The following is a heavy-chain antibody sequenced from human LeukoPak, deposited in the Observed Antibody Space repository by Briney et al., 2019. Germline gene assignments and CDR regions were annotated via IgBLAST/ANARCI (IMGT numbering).Heavy chain of an antibody. J-gene: IGHJ6*02. CDR2: ISPNSGGT. CDR1: GYTFTGYY. V-gene: IGHV1-2*02. Sequence: ASVKVSCKASGYTFTGYYMHWVRQAPGQGLEWMGWISPNSGGTNYAQKFQGRVTMTRDTSISTAYMELSRLRSDDTAVYYCAGGARYSSSWYYYYGMDVWGQGTTVTVSS. D-gene: IGHD6-13*01. CDR3: AGGARYSSSWYYYYGMDV.